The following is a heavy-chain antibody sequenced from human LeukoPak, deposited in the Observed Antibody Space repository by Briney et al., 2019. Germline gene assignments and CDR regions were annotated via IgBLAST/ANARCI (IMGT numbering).Heavy chain of an antibody. D-gene: IGHD2-2*01. J-gene: IGHJ4*02. CDR3: ARGKWDIVVVPAADYFDY. Sequence: PGGSLRLSCAASGFTFSSYWMSWVRQAPGKGLEWVANIKQDGSEKYYVDSVKGRFTISRDNAKNSLYLQMNSLRAEDTAVYYCARGKWDIVVVPAADYFDYWGQGTLVTVSS. CDR1: GFTFSSYW. CDR2: IKQDGSEK. V-gene: IGHV3-7*01.